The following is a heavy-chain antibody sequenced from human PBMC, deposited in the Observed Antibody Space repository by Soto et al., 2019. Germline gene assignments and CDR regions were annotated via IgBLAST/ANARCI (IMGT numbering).Heavy chain of an antibody. V-gene: IGHV3-33*01. Sequence: GGSLRLSCAASGFTFSSYGMHWVRQAPGKGLEWVAVIWYDGSNKYYADSVKGRFTISRDNSKNTLYLQMNSLRAEDTAVYYCARESIAAADTPYGYYYGMDVWGQGTTVTVSS. J-gene: IGHJ6*02. CDR2: IWYDGSNK. D-gene: IGHD6-13*01. CDR1: GFTFSSYG. CDR3: ARESIAAADTPYGYYYGMDV.